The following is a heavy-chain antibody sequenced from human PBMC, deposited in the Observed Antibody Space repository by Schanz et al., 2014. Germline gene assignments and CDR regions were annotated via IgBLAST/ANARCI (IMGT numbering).Heavy chain of an antibody. D-gene: IGHD6-13*01. J-gene: IGHJ4*02. CDR2: ISRSSSTI. CDR3: ATETYSSSWCFDY. CDR1: GFIFNDYY. V-gene: IGHV3-11*04. Sequence: QVQLVESGGGLVKPGGSLRLSCAASGFIFNDYYMNWIRQAPGKGLEWVSYISRSSSTIYYTDSVKGRFTISRDNAKNSVFLQMNGLRDEDTAVYYCATETYSSSWCFDYWGQGTLVTVSS.